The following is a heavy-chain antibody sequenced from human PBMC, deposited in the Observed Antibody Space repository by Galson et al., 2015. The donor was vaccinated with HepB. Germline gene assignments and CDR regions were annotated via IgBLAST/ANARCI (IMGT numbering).Heavy chain of an antibody. D-gene: IGHD3-22*01. CDR3: ARERDRSDSDDAFDI. CDR1: GFTLSAYD. J-gene: IGHJ3*02. Sequence: SLRLSCAASGFTLSAYDMHWIRQAPGKGLEWVSSISSSDSYSYYADSLQGRFGVSRDNAKNSLFLQMNSLRAEDTAVYYCARERDRSDSDDAFDIWGQGTRVAVSS. CDR2: ISSSDSYS. V-gene: IGHV3-21*01.